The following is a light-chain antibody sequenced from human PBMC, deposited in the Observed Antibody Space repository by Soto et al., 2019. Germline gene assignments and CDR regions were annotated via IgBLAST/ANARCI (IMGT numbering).Light chain of an antibody. CDR3: QQYNNWPGT. V-gene: IGKV3-15*01. J-gene: IGKJ1*01. CDR2: RAS. Sequence: EIVMTQSPATLSVSPGERATLSCRASQRVSNNLAWYQQKPGQPPRLLIKRASTRATGVPARFSGSGSGTEFTLTISSLQSEDFAVYYCQQYNNWPGTFGQGTKVEIK. CDR1: QRVSNN.